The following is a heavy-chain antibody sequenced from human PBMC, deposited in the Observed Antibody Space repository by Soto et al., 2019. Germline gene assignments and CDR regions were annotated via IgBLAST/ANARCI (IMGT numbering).Heavy chain of an antibody. V-gene: IGHV1-8*01. CDR2: MNPNSGNT. J-gene: IGHJ6*02. CDR3: VRGYDSSGWYYYYYGMDV. CDR1: GYTFTSYD. Sequence: QVQLVQSGAEVKKPGASVKVSCKASGYTFTSYDINWVRQATGQGLEWMGWMNPNSGNTGYAQKFQGRVTMTRNTSISTAYMELSSLRSEDTAVYYCVRGYDSSGWYYYYYGMDVWGQGTTVTVSS. D-gene: IGHD6-19*01.